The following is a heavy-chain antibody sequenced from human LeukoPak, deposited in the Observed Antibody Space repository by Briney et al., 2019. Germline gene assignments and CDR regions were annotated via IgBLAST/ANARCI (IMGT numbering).Heavy chain of an antibody. CDR3: ARVSLTGYYLS. J-gene: IGHJ5*02. Sequence: GASVKVSCKASGYTFTGYYMHWVRQAPGQGLEWMGRINPNRGGKNYAQKFQGRLTMTRDKSISTAYSELRRLRSDNTAVYYCARVSLTGYYLSWGQGTLVTVSS. CDR1: GYTFTGYY. CDR2: INPNRGGK. D-gene: IGHD3-9*01. V-gene: IGHV1-2*06.